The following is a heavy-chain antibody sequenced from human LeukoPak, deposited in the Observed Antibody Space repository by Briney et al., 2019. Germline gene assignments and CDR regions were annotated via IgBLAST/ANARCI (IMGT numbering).Heavy chain of an antibody. Sequence: GGSLRLSCAASGFTFSSYAMHWVRQAPGKGLEWVAVISYDGSNKYYADSVKGRFTISRDNSKNTLYLQMNRLRAEDTAVYYCARLRSYFDYWGQGTLVTVSS. CDR1: GFTFSSYA. CDR2: ISYDGSNK. J-gene: IGHJ4*02. CDR3: ARLRSYFDY. D-gene: IGHD4-17*01. V-gene: IGHV3-30*04.